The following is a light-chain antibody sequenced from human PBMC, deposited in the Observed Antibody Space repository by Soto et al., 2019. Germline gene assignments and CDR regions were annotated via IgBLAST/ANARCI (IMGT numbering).Light chain of an antibody. Sequence: QSALTQPRSVSGSPGQSVTISCTGTSSDVGGYNSVSWYQQHPGKAPKLMIYDVSGRPSGVPDRFSGSRSGNTASLTISGLQAEDEADYYCCSYAGSYTYVFGTGTKVTVL. V-gene: IGLV2-11*01. CDR2: DVS. J-gene: IGLJ1*01. CDR3: CSYAGSYTYV. CDR1: SSDVGGYNS.